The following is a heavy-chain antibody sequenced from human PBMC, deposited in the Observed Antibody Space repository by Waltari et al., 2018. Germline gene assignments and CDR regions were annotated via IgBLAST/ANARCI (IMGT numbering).Heavy chain of an antibody. D-gene: IGHD2-15*01. CDR1: GFTFSSYS. CDR3: ARGIVVVVAATVVDY. V-gene: IGHV3-21*01. J-gene: IGHJ4*02. CDR2: ISSSSSYI. Sequence: EVQLVESGGGLVKPGGSLRLSCAASGFTFSSYSMNWVRQAPGKGLEGVSSISSSSSYIYYADSVKGRFTISRDNAKNSLYLQMNSLRAEDTAVYYCARGIVVVVAATVVDYWGQGTLVTVSS.